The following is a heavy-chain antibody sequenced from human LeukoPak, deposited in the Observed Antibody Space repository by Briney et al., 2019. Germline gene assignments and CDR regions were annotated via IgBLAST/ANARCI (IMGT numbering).Heavy chain of an antibody. CDR1: GFTFSSYE. J-gene: IGHJ4*02. CDR2: ISGGSSFT. CDR3: ARDLGYSSGPNY. V-gene: IGHV3-48*03. Sequence: PGGSLRLSCAASGFTFSSYEMNWVRQAPGKGLEWVSYISGGSSFTYCVDSVKGRFTISRDNAKNSLYLQMNSLRAEDTAVYYCARDLGYSSGPNYWGQGTRVTVSS. D-gene: IGHD6-19*01.